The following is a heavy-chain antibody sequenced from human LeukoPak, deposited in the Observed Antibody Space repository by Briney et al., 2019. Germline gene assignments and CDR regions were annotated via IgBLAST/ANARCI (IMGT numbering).Heavy chain of an antibody. J-gene: IGHJ4*02. CDR1: GGSLSGYY. D-gene: IGHD5-18*01. Sequence: SETLSLTCAVYGGSLSGYYWSWIRQPPGKGLEWIGEINHSGSTNYNPSLKSRVTMSVDTSKNQFSLKLSSVTAADTAVYYCARDILGYSYDYYFDYWGQGTLVTVSS. V-gene: IGHV4-34*01. CDR2: INHSGST. CDR3: ARDILGYSYDYYFDY.